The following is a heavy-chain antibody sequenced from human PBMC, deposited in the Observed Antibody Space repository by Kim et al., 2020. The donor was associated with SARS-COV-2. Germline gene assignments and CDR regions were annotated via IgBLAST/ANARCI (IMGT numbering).Heavy chain of an antibody. CDR1: GFTFSNAW. D-gene: IGHD2-15*01. CDR3: EVAAPHYYYYGMDV. V-gene: IGHV3-15*01. CDR2: IKSKTDGGTT. J-gene: IGHJ6*02. Sequence: GGSLRLSCAASGFTFSNAWMSWVRQAPGKGLEWVGRIKSKTDGGTTDYAAPVKGRFTISRDDSKNTLYLQMNSLKTEDTAVYYCEVAAPHYYYYGMDVWGQGTTVTVSS.